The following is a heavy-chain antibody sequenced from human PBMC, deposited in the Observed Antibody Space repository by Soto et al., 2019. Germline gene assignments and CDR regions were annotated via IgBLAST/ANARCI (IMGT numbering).Heavy chain of an antibody. D-gene: IGHD6-6*01. CDR1: GGSLSDYY. V-gene: IGHV4-34*01. CDR2: INHSGST. J-gene: IGHJ6*02. Sequence: QVHLQQWGAGLLKPSETLSRTCAVYGGSLSDYYWSWIRQPPGEGLEWIGEINHSGSTNYNPSLKSRVTILVDTSKNQVPLKLRSVTAADTAVYFCAGDIAARVDVWGQGTTVTVSS. CDR3: AGDIAARVDV.